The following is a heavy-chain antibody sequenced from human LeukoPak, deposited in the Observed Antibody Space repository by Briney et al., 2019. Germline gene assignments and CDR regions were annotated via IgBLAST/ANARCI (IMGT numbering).Heavy chain of an antibody. Sequence: ASVKVSCKASGGTFSSYAISWVRQAPGQGLEWMGRIIPTLGIANYAQKFQGRVTITADKSTSTAYMELSSLRSEDTAVYYCARARGSGSAFDIWGQGTMVTVSS. CDR2: IIPTLGIA. V-gene: IGHV1-69*04. D-gene: IGHD1-26*01. CDR3: ARARGSGSAFDI. J-gene: IGHJ3*02. CDR1: GGTFSSYA.